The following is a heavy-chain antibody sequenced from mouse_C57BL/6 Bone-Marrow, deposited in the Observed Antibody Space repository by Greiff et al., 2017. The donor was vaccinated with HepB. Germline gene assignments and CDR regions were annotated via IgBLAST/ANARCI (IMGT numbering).Heavy chain of an antibody. CDR2: IRLKSDNYAT. CDR3: TLGSSWYFDV. Sequence: DVKLQESGGGLVQPGGSMKLSCVASGFTFSNYWMNWVRQSPEKGLEWVAQIRLKSDNYATHYAESVKGRFTISRDDSKSSVYLQMNNLRSEDTGIYYCTLGSSWYFDVWGTGTTVTVSS. CDR1: GFTFSNYW. V-gene: IGHV6-3*01. D-gene: IGHD1-1*01. J-gene: IGHJ1*03.